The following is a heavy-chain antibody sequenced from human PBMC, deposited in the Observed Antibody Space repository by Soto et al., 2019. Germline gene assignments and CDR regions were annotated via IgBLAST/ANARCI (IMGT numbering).Heavy chain of an antibody. V-gene: IGHV1-3*05. D-gene: IGHD2-15*01. J-gene: IGHJ5*02. CDR2: INVGNGGT. CDR1: GYTFTTYP. CDR3: ATDRGGYCSGGSCPEAWFDP. Sequence: QVQLVQSGAEEKKPGASVKVSCKASGYTFTTYPMNWLRQAPGQRPEWMGWINVGNGGTKYSQKFQGRVSITRDTSESTAYMQLSRLRSDDTAVYYCATDRGGYCSGGSCPEAWFDPWGQGTLVNVTS.